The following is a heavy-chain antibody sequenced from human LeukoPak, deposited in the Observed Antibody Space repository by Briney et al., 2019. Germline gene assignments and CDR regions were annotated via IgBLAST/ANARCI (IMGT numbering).Heavy chain of an antibody. CDR2: IYYSGST. Sequence: SETLSLTCTVSGGSISSSSYYWGWIRQPPGKGLEWIGSIYYSGSTYYNPSLKSRVTISVDTSKHQFSLKLSSVTAADTAVYYCAKTHPVTTWYFDLWGRGTLVTVSS. J-gene: IGHJ2*01. CDR1: GGSISSSSYY. D-gene: IGHD4-11*01. CDR3: AKTHPVTTWYFDL. V-gene: IGHV4-39*01.